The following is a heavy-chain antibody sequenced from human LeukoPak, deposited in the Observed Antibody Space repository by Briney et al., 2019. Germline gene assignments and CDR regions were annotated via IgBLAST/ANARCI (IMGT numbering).Heavy chain of an antibody. Sequence: QAGGSLRLSCAASGFTFTSYKMHWVRQAPGKGLEWVALVSYDGSSKYYADSVKGRFTISRDNSKNTLYLQMNSLRAEDTAVYYCATYSSGWDDPWGQGTLVTVSS. CDR2: VSYDGSSK. V-gene: IGHV3-30-3*01. CDR3: ATYSSGWDDP. CDR1: GFTFTSYK. D-gene: IGHD6-19*01. J-gene: IGHJ5*02.